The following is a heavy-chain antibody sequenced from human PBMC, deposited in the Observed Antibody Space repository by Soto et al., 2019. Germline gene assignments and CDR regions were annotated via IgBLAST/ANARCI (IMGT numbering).Heavy chain of an antibody. J-gene: IGHJ4*01. Sequence: GGSLRLSCAASGFTLSPYSMNWVRQAPGEGLEWVSSISPTSEYIYYADSVKGRFTISRDNAKNSAYLQMDSLRVEVTAVYYRAGPTYFGDISCYDLWGDAPLVPVSS. V-gene: IGHV3-21*01. CDR3: AGPTYFGDISCYDL. D-gene: IGHD2-21*01. CDR2: ISPTSEYI. CDR1: GFTLSPYS.